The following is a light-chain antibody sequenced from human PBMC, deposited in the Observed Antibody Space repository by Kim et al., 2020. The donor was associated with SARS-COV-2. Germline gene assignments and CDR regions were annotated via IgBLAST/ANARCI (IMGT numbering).Light chain of an antibody. J-gene: IGKJ1*01. CDR2: AAS. CDR3: QLYYSYPRT. Sequence: AIRMTQSPSSFSASTGDRVTITCRASQGISSYLAWYQQKPGKAPKLLIYAASTLQSGVPSRFSGSGSGTDFTLTISCLQSEDFATYFCQLYYSYPRTFGKGTKVDIK. CDR1: QGISSY. V-gene: IGKV1-8*01.